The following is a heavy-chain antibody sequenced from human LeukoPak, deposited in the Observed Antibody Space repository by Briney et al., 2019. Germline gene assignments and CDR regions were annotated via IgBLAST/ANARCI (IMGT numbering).Heavy chain of an antibody. CDR1: GFTFGDYA. D-gene: IGHD5-24*01. CDR2: IRSKAYGGTT. J-gene: IGHJ4*02. CDR3: TRSGWDGYNLDY. V-gene: IGHV3-49*03. Sequence: PGRSLRLSCTASGFTFGDYAISWFRQAPGKGLEWVGFIRSKAYGGTTEYAASVKGRFTISRDDSKSIAYLQMNSLKTEDTAVYYCTRSGWDGYNLDYWGQGTLVTVSS.